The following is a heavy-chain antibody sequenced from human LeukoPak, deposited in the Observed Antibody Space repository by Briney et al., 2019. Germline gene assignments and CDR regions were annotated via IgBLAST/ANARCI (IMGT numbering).Heavy chain of an antibody. CDR3: AKNPYEYYFDY. D-gene: IGHD5-12*01. CDR2: INHNSGGT. J-gene: IGHJ4*02. CDR1: GYSFTGYY. V-gene: IGHV1-2*02. Sequence: ASVKVSCKASGYSFTGYYMHWVRQAPGQGLEWMGWINHNSGGTNYTQKFQGRVTMTRDTSISTAYMELSRLRSDDTAVYYCAKNPYEYYFDYWGQGTQVTVSS.